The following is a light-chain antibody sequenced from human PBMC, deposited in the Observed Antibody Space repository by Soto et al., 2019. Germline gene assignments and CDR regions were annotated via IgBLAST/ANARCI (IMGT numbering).Light chain of an antibody. Sequence: DIQLTQSPSFLSASVGDRVTITCRASQGISSYLAWYQQKPGKAPKLLLSAASTLQSGVPSRFSGSGSGTEVALTISSLQPEDFATYYCQQLNRYPLTVGGGTKVEIK. J-gene: IGKJ4*01. CDR1: QGISSY. V-gene: IGKV1-9*01. CDR3: QQLNRYPLT. CDR2: AAS.